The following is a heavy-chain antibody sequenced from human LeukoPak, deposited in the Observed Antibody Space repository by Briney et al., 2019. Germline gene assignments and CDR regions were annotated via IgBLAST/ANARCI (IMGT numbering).Heavy chain of an antibody. J-gene: IGHJ4*02. CDR2: INPNSGGT. Sequence: ASVKVSCKASGYAITGHYMHWVRQAPGQGLEWMGWINPNSGGTNYAQKFQGRVTMTEDTSTDTAYMELSSLRSEDTAVYYCATDYTYDSSGYYAYWGQGTLVTVSS. V-gene: IGHV1-2*02. CDR3: ATDYTYDSSGYYAY. CDR1: GYAITGHY. D-gene: IGHD3-22*01.